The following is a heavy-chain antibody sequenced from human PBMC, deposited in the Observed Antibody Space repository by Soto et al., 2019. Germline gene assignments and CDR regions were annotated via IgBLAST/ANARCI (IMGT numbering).Heavy chain of an antibody. CDR3: TTAHPRGPDY. CDR2: IKSKADGGTV. Sequence: PGGSLRLSCAASGFTFSNAWMNWVRQAPGKGLEWVGLIKSKADGGTVDYPAPVKGRFIISRDDSRNTLYLQMNSLKTEDTAVYYCTTAHPRGPDYWGQGTLVTVSS. J-gene: IGHJ4*02. CDR1: GFTFSNAW. D-gene: IGHD5-12*01. V-gene: IGHV3-15*01.